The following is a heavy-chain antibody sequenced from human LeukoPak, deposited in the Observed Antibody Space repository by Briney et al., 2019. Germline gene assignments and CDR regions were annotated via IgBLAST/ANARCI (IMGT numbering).Heavy chain of an antibody. J-gene: IGHJ3*02. V-gene: IGHV4-34*01. D-gene: IGHD3-10*01. CDR2: INHSGST. CDR1: GGSFSGYY. Sequence: SETLSLTCAVYGGSFSGYYWGWIRQPPGKGLEWIGEINHSGSTNYNPSLKSRVTISVDTSKNQFSLKLSSVTAADTAVYYCARGGRYYGSGSPDAFDIWGQGTMVTVSS. CDR3: ARGGRYYGSGSPDAFDI.